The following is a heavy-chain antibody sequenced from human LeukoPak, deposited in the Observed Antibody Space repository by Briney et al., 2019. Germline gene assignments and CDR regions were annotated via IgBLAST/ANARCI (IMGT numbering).Heavy chain of an antibody. CDR3: ARRGSGSYVLDY. CDR1: GYRFTDYY. CDR2: INPSDGVI. Sequence: ASVKVSCKASGYRFTDYYMHWVRQAPGQGLEWMGIINPSDGVIDYAQKFQDRVTMTRDTSTSTVYMELSSLRSEDTAVYYCARRGSGSYVLDYWGQGTLVTVSS. J-gene: IGHJ4*02. V-gene: IGHV1-46*01. D-gene: IGHD3-10*01.